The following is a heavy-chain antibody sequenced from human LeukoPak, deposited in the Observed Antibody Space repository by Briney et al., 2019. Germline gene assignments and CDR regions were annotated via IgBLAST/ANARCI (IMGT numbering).Heavy chain of an antibody. V-gene: IGHV1-69*13. CDR1: GGTFSSYA. Sequence: SVKVSCKASGGTFSSYAISWVRQAPGQGLEWMGGIIPIFGTANYAQKFQGRVTITADESTSTAYMELSSLRSEDTAVYYCARIQYCSSTSCSEYYYYGMDVWGQGTTVTVPS. J-gene: IGHJ6*02. CDR2: IIPIFGTA. CDR3: ARIQYCSSTSCSEYYYYGMDV. D-gene: IGHD2-2*01.